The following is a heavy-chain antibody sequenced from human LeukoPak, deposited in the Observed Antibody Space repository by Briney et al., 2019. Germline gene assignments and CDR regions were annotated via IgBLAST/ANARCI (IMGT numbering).Heavy chain of an antibody. V-gene: IGHV3-30-3*01. CDR1: GFTFSNYA. CDR2: ISSDGNNK. CDR3: ASHPVLSEMYGYVSRGLFDY. D-gene: IGHD5-18*01. J-gene: IGHJ4*02. Sequence: GRSLRLSCAASGFTFSNYAMPWVRQAPGKGLEWVSVISSDGNNKYYADSVKGRFTISRDNSKNTLYLQMNSLRAEDTAVYYCASHPVLSEMYGYVSRGLFDYWGQGTLVTVSS.